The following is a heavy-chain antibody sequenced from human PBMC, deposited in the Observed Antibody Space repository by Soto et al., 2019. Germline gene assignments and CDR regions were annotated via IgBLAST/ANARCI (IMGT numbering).Heavy chain of an antibody. J-gene: IGHJ5*02. Sequence: PSETLSLTCTVSGGSISSYYWSWIRQPPGKGLEWIGYIYYSGSTNYNPSLKSRVTISVDTSKNQFSLKLSSVTAADTAVYYCGRVTGGYFDWAYNWFDPWGQGTLVTV. CDR3: GRVTGGYFDWAYNWFDP. CDR2: IYYSGST. CDR1: GGSISSYY. D-gene: IGHD3-9*01. V-gene: IGHV4-59*01.